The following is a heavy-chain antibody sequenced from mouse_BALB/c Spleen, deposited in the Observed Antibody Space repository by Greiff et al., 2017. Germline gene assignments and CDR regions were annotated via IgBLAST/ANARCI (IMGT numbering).Heavy chain of an antibody. D-gene: IGHD2-3*01. CDR1: GFTFTDYC. J-gene: IGHJ4*01. Sequence: EVMLVESGGGLVQPGGSLRLSCATSGFTFTDYCMSWVRQPPGKALEWLGFIRNKAIGYTTEYSASVKGRFTISRDNSQSILYLQMNTLRAEDSPTYYCARDIGYSYGMDYWGQGTPVTVSS. CDR3: ARDIGYSYGMDY. CDR2: IRNKAIGYTT. V-gene: IGHV7-3*02.